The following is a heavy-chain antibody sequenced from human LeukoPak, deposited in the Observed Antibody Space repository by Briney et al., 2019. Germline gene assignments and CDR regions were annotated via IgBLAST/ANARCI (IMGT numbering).Heavy chain of an antibody. CDR2: IYYSGST. D-gene: IGHD1-1*01. V-gene: IGHV4-59*08. J-gene: IGHJ3*02. Sequence: SETLSLTCTVSGVSISSFYWSWIRQPPGKGLEWIGYIYYSGSTNYNPSLRSRVTISIDTSKNQFSLKLTSVTAADTAVYYCARPTERQSLNAFDIWGQGTMVTVSS. CDR1: GVSISSFY. CDR3: ARPTERQSLNAFDI.